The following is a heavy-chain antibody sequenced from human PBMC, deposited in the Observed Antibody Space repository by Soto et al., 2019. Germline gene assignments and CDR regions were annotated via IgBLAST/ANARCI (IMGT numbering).Heavy chain of an antibody. Sequence: SLRLSCTASGFTFGDYAMSWVRQAPGKGLEWVGFIRSKAYGGTTEYAASVKGRFTISRDDSKSIAYLQMNSLKTEDTAVYYCTRDRLYDFWSGYYTGIGYYYYGMDVWGQGTTVTVYS. D-gene: IGHD3-3*01. V-gene: IGHV3-49*04. J-gene: IGHJ6*02. CDR3: TRDRLYDFWSGYYTGIGYYYYGMDV. CDR2: IRSKAYGGTT. CDR1: GFTFGDYA.